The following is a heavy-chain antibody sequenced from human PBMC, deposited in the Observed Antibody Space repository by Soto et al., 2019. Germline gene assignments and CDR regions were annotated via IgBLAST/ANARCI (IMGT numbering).Heavy chain of an antibody. J-gene: IGHJ2*01. D-gene: IGHD4-4*01. V-gene: IGHV3-23*01. CDR2: ISGSGDIT. Sequence: EVQLLESGGGLVQPGGSLRLSCAASGFTFSSYAMNWVRQAPGKGLEWVSVISGSGDITYYADSVKGRFTISRDNSTNTLYLQMNSLGAEDTAVYYCARRNSGWYFDLWGRGTLVTVSS. CDR1: GFTFSSYA. CDR3: ARRNSGWYFDL.